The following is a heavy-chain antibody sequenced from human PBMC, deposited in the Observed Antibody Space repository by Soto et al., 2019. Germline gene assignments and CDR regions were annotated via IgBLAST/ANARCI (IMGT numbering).Heavy chain of an antibody. D-gene: IGHD3-22*01. CDR2: IYWDDDK. Sequence: SGATLVNPTQTLTLTCTFSGFSLSTSGVGVGWIRQPPGKALEWLALIYWDDDKRYSPSLKSRLTITKDTSKNQVVLTMTNMDPVDTATYYCAHTQYYYDSSGYYSNAEYFQHWGQGTLVTVSS. V-gene: IGHV2-5*02. CDR3: AHTQYYYDSSGYYSNAEYFQH. J-gene: IGHJ1*01. CDR1: GFSLSTSGVG.